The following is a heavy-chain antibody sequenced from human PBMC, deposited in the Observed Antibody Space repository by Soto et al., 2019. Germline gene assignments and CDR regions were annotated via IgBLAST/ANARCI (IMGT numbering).Heavy chain of an antibody. CDR2: ISSSSSSTI. V-gene: IGHV3-48*01. Sequence: GGSLRLSCAASGFTFSSYSMNWVRQAPGKGLEWVSYISSSSSSTIYYADSVKGRFTISRDNAKNSLYLQMNSLRAEDTAVYYCAREHYDFWSGYLQEYLQNYYYYMDVWGKGTTVTVSS. CDR1: GFTFSSYS. CDR3: AREHYDFWSGYLQEYLQNYYYYMDV. D-gene: IGHD3-3*01. J-gene: IGHJ6*03.